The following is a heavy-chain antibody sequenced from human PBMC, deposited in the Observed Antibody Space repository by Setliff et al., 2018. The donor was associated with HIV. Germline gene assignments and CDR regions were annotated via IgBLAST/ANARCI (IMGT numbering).Heavy chain of an antibody. CDR3: ASRRGIEFYFDI. CDR1: GGSISDNNW. J-gene: IGHJ4*02. D-gene: IGHD3-10*01. CDR2: IFHSGGA. Sequence: SETLSLTCAVSGGSISDNNWWSWVRQPPGKELEWIGEIFHSGGANYNPSLKSRVTILVDKSKNQLSLRLSSVTAADTAVYYCASRRGIEFYFDIWGQGTPVTV. V-gene: IGHV4-4*02.